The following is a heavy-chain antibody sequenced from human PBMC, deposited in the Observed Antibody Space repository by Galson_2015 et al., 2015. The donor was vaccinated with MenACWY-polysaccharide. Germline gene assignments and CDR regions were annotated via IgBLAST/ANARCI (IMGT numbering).Heavy chain of an antibody. D-gene: IGHD3-3*01. CDR1: GYTFTSFA. CDR3: ARGHYTNAWFRGALDS. J-gene: IGHJ5*02. Sequence: SVKVSCKASGYTFTSFAMHWLRQAPGQRPEWMGWIHVGNGDTKVSQKFQGRLTIARDKSATTAYMDLTSLTSEDTATYYCARGHYTNAWFRGALDSWGQGTLITVSS. CDR2: IHVGNGDT. V-gene: IGHV1-3*01.